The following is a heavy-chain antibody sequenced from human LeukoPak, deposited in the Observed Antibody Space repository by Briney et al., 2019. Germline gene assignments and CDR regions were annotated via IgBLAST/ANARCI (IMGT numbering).Heavy chain of an antibody. CDR2: IKQDGSGK. J-gene: IGHJ4*02. V-gene: IGHV3-7*05. CDR1: GLTFSTYW. CDR3: ASVYYDILTGYLY. D-gene: IGHD3-9*01. Sequence: GGSLRLSCAASGLTFSTYWMSWVRQAPGKGLEWVANIKQDGSGKYYAASVKGRFTISRDNAKNSLYLQMNSLRGEDTAVYYCASVYYDILTGYLYWGQGTLVTVSS.